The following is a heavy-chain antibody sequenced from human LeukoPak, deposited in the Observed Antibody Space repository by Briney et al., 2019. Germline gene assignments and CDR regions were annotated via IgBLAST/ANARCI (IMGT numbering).Heavy chain of an antibody. V-gene: IGHV4-4*07. CDR1: GGSISSHY. J-gene: IGHJ4*02. CDR3: ARDYTVGPNDAFDF. Sequence: SETLSLTCTVSGGSISSHYWSWIRQPAGKGLEWIGRINTSGYTNYKSSLQSRVTMSVDTSKNQFSLKLTSVTAADTAVYYCARDYTVGPNDAFDFWGQGTLDTVSS. CDR2: INTSGYT. D-gene: IGHD1-26*01.